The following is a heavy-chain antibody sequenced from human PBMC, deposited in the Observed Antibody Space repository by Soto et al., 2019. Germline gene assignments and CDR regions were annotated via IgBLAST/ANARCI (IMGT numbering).Heavy chain of an antibody. CDR2: IYKSGST. Sequence: SEPLSLTCTVSGDSISTSHYYWGWIRQPPGKGLEWIGSIYKSGSTYYNPSLKSRVTISVDTSKNQFSLKLSSVTAADTAVYYCARPGYYDDSGYWRSPFDFWGQGTMVTVSS. V-gene: IGHV4-39*01. CDR1: GDSISTSHYY. CDR3: ARPGYYDDSGYWRSPFDF. D-gene: IGHD3-22*01. J-gene: IGHJ3*01.